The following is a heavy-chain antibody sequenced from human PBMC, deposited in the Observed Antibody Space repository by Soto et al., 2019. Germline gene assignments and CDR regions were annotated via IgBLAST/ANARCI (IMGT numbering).Heavy chain of an antibody. J-gene: IGHJ4*02. Sequence: EVPLLESGGGLVQPGGSLRLSCAASGFTFSSYAMSWVRQAPGKGLEWVSAISGSGGSTYYADAVKGRFTISRDNSKNTLYLLMNSLRAEDTAVYYCAEDRIVVVPAAHLPLFHYWGQGTLVTVSS. CDR1: GFTFSSYA. D-gene: IGHD2-2*01. CDR2: ISGSGGST. CDR3: AEDRIVVVPAAHLPLFHY. V-gene: IGHV3-23*01.